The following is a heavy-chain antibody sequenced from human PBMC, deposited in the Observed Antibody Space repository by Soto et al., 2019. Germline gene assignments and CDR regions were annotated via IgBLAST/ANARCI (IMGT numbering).Heavy chain of an antibody. Sequence: TSETLSLTCTVSGASIRSYYWTWIRQPPGKGLEWLGYIYYSGGTDYNPSLKSRVTISLDTSKNQFSLKLSSVTAADTAVYYCASDSSVAYCSGTRCYSLDFWGQGTLVTVSS. V-gene: IGHV4-59*12. CDR2: IYYSGGT. CDR3: ASDSSVAYCSGTRCYSLDF. D-gene: IGHD2-2*01. J-gene: IGHJ4*02. CDR1: GASIRSYY.